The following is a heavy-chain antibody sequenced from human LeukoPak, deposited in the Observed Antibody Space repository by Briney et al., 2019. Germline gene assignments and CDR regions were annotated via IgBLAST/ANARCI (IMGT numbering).Heavy chain of an antibody. CDR1: GFTLSSYG. Sequence: GGSLRLSCAASGFTLSSYGMHWVRQAPGKGLEWVAVISYDGSNKYYADSVKGRSTISRDNSKNTLYLQMNSLRAEDTAVYYCARGYCSSTSCYPFDYWGQGTLVTVSS. V-gene: IGHV3-30-3*01. D-gene: IGHD2-2*01. CDR3: ARGYCSSTSCYPFDY. CDR2: ISYDGSNK. J-gene: IGHJ4*02.